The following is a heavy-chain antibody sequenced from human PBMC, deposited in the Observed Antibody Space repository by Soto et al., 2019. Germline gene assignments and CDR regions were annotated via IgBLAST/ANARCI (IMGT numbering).Heavy chain of an antibody. CDR1: GDSVSSTSAP. V-gene: IGHV6-1*01. CDR2: TYYRSKWYN. CDR3: ARGSHDSTWS. D-gene: IGHD2-2*01. J-gene: IGHJ5*02. Sequence: SPTPSLTCAISGDSVSSTSAPWCWIRQSPSTRLEWLGRTYYRSKWYNDYAVSVNSRITINPDTSKNQFSLQLTSVTPEDTAVYFCARGSHDSTWSWGQGTLVTVSS.